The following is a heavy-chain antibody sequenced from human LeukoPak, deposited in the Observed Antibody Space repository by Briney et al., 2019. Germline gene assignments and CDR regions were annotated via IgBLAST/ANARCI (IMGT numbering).Heavy chain of an antibody. V-gene: IGHV1-8*03. CDR1: GYTFTSYD. D-gene: IGHD6-19*01. CDR3: ARGLGSSGFDY. J-gene: IGHJ4*02. Sequence: ASVKLSCKASGYTFTSYDINWVRQSTGQGLEWMGWMNPNSVNTGYAQKFQGRVTITRNTSISTAYMELSSLRSEDTAVYYCARGLGSSGFDYWGQGTLVTVSS. CDR2: MNPNSVNT.